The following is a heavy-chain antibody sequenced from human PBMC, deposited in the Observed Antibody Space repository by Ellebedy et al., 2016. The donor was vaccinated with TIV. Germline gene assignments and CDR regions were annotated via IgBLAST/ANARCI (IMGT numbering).Heavy chain of an antibody. CDR2: ISSTGSTL. D-gene: IGHD7-27*01. V-gene: IGHV3-48*02. CDR3: AKDWIDRKPLSGAFDH. J-gene: IGHJ4*02. CDR1: GFTFSSYS. Sequence: PGGSLRLSCEASGFTFSSYSMNWVRLAPGKGLEWVSYISSTGSTLYYADSVQGRFTISRDNAQDSLYLQMNSLRDEDTAVYYCAKDWIDRKPLSGAFDHWGQGTLVTVSS.